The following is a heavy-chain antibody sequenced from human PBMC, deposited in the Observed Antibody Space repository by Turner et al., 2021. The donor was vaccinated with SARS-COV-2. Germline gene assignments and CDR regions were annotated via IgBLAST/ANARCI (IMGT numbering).Heavy chain of an antibody. CDR2: MNPNSGNT. CDR1: GYTFTSYD. V-gene: IGHV1-8*01. D-gene: IGHD3-9*01. CDR3: ARAAQLTVWFDP. J-gene: IGHJ5*02. Sequence: QVQPEQSGAEVKKPGASVKVSCNASGYTFTSYDINWVRQATGQGLEWMRWMNPNSGNTGYAQKFQSRVTMTTNTSISTAYMELSSLGSEAAAVYYCARAAQLTVWFDPWGQGTLVTVSS.